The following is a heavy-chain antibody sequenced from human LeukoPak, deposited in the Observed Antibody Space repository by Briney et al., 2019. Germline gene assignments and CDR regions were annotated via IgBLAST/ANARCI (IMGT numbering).Heavy chain of an antibody. V-gene: IGHV4-4*07. D-gene: IGHD2-21*01. CDR2: IYNSGAT. Sequence: SETLSLTCTVSGGFISSYYWSWIRQPAGKGLEWIGRIYNSGATNYNPSLKSRVFMSVDTSKNHFSLNLNSVTAADTAVYYCARADSPYDAFDIWGQGTMVTVSS. J-gene: IGHJ3*02. CDR1: GGFISSYY. CDR3: ARADSPYDAFDI.